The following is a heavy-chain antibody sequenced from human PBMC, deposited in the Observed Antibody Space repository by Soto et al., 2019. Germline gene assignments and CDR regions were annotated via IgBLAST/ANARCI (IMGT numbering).Heavy chain of an antibody. CDR1: GFTFSSYA. J-gene: IGHJ6*02. D-gene: IGHD2-15*01. V-gene: IGHV3-30-3*01. CDR2: ISYDGSNK. CDR3: AVVRVYYYYGMDV. Sequence: PGGSLRLSCAASGFTFSSYAMHWVRQAPGKGLEWVAVISYDGSNKYYADSVKGRFTISRDNSKNTLYLQMNSLRAEDTAVYYCAVVRVYYYYGMDVWGQGTTVTVSS.